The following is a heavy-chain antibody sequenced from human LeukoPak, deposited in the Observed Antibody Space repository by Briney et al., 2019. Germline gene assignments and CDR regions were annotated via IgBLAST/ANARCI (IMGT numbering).Heavy chain of an antibody. CDR2: IRSKAYGGTT. CDR3: TRDPPYSGSYYASV. D-gene: IGHD1-26*01. Sequence: GGSLRLSCTASGFTFGDYAMSWVRQAPGKGLEWVGFIRSKAYGGTTEYAASVKGRFTISRDDSKSIAYLQMNSLKTEDTAVYYCTRDPPYSGSYYASVWGQGTLVTVSS. J-gene: IGHJ4*02. CDR1: GFTFGDYA. V-gene: IGHV3-49*04.